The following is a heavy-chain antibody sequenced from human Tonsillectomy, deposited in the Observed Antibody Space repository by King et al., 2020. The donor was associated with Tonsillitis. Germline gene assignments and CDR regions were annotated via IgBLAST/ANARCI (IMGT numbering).Heavy chain of an antibody. CDR2: INTGDGNT. D-gene: IGHD3-3*01. Sequence: QLVQSGAEVKKPGASVKDSCKGSGYSFTNYAVHWVRQAPGQRLEWMAWINTGDGNTRYSQKFQGRVTITRDTSASTAYMELSSLRSEDTAVYYCARGGKEGLRFLEWPLSEGGGFDLWGQGTRVTVSS. J-gene: IGHJ5*02. CDR3: ARGGKEGLRFLEWPLSEGGGFDL. V-gene: IGHV1-3*04. CDR1: GYSFTNYA.